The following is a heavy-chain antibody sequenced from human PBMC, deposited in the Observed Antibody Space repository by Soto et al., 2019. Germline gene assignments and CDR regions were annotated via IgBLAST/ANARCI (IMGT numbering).Heavy chain of an antibody. CDR2: VYSSGAT. CDR3: TKGPNWNYYYYGVDV. Sequence: SETLSLTCTVSGDSVSNYYWSWIRQPAGRGLEWIGRVYSSGATTYNPSLNGRVTMSVDTSRNQFSLRLSSVTAADTAIYYCTKGPNWNYYYYGVDVWGQGTAVTVSS. CDR1: GDSVSNYY. V-gene: IGHV4-4*07. J-gene: IGHJ6*02. D-gene: IGHD1-20*01.